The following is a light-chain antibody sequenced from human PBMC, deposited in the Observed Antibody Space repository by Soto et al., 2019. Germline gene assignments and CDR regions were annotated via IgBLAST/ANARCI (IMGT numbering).Light chain of an antibody. J-gene: IGLJ2*01. V-gene: IGLV2-11*01. CDR2: DVS. CDR3: CSYAGSYLVV. CDR1: SSDVGGYNY. Sequence: QSALTQPRSVSGSPGQSVTISCTGTSSDVGGYNYVSWYQQHPGKAPKLMIYDVSKRPSGVPDRFSGSKSGNTASLTISGLQAEDEADYYCCSYAGSYLVVFGGGTKLT.